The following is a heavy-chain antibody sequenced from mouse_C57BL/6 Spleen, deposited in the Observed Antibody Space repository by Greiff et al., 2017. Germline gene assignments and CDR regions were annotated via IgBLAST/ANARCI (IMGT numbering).Heavy chain of an antibody. CDR3: ARSQDSSGYVDY. Sequence: VQLQPSGAELARPGASVKLSCKASGYTFTRYCISWVKQRTGQGLAWIGEIYPRSGNTYYNEKFKGKATLTADKSSSTAYMELRSLTSENSAVYVCARSQDSSGYVDYWGQGTTRTVSS. D-gene: IGHD3-2*02. CDR2: IYPRSGNT. V-gene: IGHV1-81*01. CDR1: GYTFTRYC. J-gene: IGHJ2*01.